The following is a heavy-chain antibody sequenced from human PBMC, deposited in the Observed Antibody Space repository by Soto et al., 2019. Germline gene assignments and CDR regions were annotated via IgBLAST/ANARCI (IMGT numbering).Heavy chain of an antibody. J-gene: IGHJ4*02. CDR2: ITSSRDR. D-gene: IGHD1-1*01. CDR3: VKEVEGFDY. Sequence: GGSLRLSCAASEFIFSTHSMNWVRQAPGKGLEWVSSITSSRDRFYADSVKGRFTISRDNAKNSLYLQMNSLRAEDTAVYYCVKEVEGFDYWGQGTLVTVSS. CDR1: EFIFSTHS. V-gene: IGHV3-21*01.